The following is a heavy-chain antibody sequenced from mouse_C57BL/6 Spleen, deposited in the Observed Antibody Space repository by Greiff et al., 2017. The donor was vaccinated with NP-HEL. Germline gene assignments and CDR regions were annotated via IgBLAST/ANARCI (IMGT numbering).Heavy chain of an antibody. V-gene: IGHV1-72*01. Sequence: QVQLQQPGAELVKPGASVKLSCKASGYTFTSYWMHWVKQRPGRGLEWIGRIDPNSGGTKYNEKFKSKATLTVDKPSSTAYMQLSSLTSEDSAVYYCATIYYGNSYAMDYWGQGTSVTVSS. D-gene: IGHD2-1*01. CDR2: IDPNSGGT. CDR3: ATIYYGNSYAMDY. J-gene: IGHJ4*01. CDR1: GYTFTSYW.